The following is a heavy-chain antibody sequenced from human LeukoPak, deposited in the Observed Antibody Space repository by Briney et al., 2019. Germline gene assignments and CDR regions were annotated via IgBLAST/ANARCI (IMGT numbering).Heavy chain of an antibody. V-gene: IGHV4-38-2*02. CDR2: ISQSGST. D-gene: IGHD1-26*01. Sequence: PSETLSLTCTVSGYSISSGYDWGWIRQAPGKRLEWLGSISQSGSTYDNPSLKSRVTLSIDTSKNQFSLNLSFVTAADTAVYYCARLNAWGWELLPYFDYWGQGTLVTVSS. CDR3: ARLNAWGWELLPYFDY. J-gene: IGHJ4*02. CDR1: GYSISSGYD.